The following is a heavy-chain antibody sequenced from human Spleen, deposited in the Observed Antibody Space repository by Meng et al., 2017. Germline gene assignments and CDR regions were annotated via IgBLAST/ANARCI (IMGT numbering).Heavy chain of an antibody. D-gene: IGHD3-10*01. CDR2: INHSGST. J-gene: IGHJ4*02. CDR3: ARGRRVIRPYYFDN. V-gene: IGHV4-34*01. Sequence: SETLSLTCVVSGGSFSDYYWSWIRQPPGKGLEWIGEINHSGSTNYNPSLESRATISVDTSKNQFSLKLVSVTAADTAVYYCARGRRVIRPYYFDNWGQGTLVTVSS. CDR1: GGSFSDYY.